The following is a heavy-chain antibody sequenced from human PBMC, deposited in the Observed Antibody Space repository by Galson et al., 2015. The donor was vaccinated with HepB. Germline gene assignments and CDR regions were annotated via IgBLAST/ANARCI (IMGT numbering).Heavy chain of an antibody. V-gene: IGHV2-70*11. CDR1: GFSLSTRGLS. Sequence: PALEKPTQTLTLTCTFSGFSLSTRGLSVSWIRQPPGKALEWLARIDWDDDKYYTTSLRTRLTISKDTSKNQMVLTMTNMDPLDTATYYCARIPPLLLGSGKYYFCYWGQGTQVTVSS. CDR3: ARIPPLLLGSGKYYFCY. J-gene: IGHJ4*02. CDR2: IDWDDDK. D-gene: IGHD3-10*01.